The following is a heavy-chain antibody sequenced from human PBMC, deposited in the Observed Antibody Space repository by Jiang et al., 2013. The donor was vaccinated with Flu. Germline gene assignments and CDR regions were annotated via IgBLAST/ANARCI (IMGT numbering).Heavy chain of an antibody. CDR1: GGTFSSYA. V-gene: IGHV1-69*04. J-gene: IGHJ6*02. CDR2: IFPILDSA. D-gene: IGHD2-8*01. Sequence: GAEVKKPGSSVKVSCKISGGTFSSYAISWVRLAPGQGLEWMGRIFPILDSADYTQKFQGRLTITADKSTTTAYMELSSLRSADTAIYYCAREPGGHCTNGVCRHGMDVWGQGTTITVSS. CDR3: AREPGGHCTNGVCRHGMDV.